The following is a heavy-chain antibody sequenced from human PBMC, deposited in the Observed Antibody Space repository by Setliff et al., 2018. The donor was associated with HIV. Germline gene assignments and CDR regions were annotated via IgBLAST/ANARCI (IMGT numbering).Heavy chain of an antibody. J-gene: IGHJ6*03. CDR2: ISYSGST. V-gene: IGHV4-59*01. Sequence: PSETLSLTCTVSGDSISSNSWSWIRQPPGGGLEFIGYISYSGSTNYNPSLKSRITISVDTSKNRFSLKLMSVTAADTAVYYCARLRGLARIYFYYYMDVWGK. CDR1: GDSISSNS. CDR3: ARLRGLARIYFYYYMDV. D-gene: IGHD3-9*01.